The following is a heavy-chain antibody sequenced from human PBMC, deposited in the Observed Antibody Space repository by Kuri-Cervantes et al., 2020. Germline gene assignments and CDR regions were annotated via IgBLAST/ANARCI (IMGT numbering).Heavy chain of an antibody. D-gene: IGHD5-24*01. CDR2: ISSSSSTI. CDR3: ARDGGWLQSQYYFDY. J-gene: IGHJ4*02. CDR1: GFTFSSYS. Sequence: GGSLRLSCAASGFTFSSYSMNWVRQAPGKGLEWVSYISSSSSTIYYADSVKGRFTISRDNAKNSLYLQMNSLRDEDTAVYYCARDGGWLQSQYYFDYWGQGTLVTVSS. V-gene: IGHV3-48*02.